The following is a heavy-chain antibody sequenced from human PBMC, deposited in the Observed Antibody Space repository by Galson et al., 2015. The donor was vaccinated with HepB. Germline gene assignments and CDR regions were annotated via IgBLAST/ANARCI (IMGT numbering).Heavy chain of an antibody. D-gene: IGHD3-22*01. V-gene: IGHV1-69*13. Sequence: SVKVSCKASGGTFSSYAISWVRQAPGQGLEWMGGIIPIFGTANYAQKFQGRVTITADESTSTAYMELSSLRSEDTAVYYCARDGTLGNPYYYDSSGFDYWGQGTLVTVSS. CDR2: IIPIFGTA. CDR1: GGTFSSYA. CDR3: ARDGTLGNPYYYDSSGFDY. J-gene: IGHJ4*02.